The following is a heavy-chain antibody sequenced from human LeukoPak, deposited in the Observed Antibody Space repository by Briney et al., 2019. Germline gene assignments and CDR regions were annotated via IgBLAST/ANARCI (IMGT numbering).Heavy chain of an antibody. CDR3: ARGQRSQLLGNYYYYGMDV. CDR2: INHSGST. Sequence: PSETLSLTCAVYGGSFSGYCWSWIRQPPGKGLEWIGEINHSGSTNYNPSLKSRVTISVDTSKNQFSLKLSSVTAADTAVYYCARGQRSQLLGNYYYYGMDVWGQGTTVTVSS. CDR1: GGSFSGYC. V-gene: IGHV4-34*01. D-gene: IGHD2-2*01. J-gene: IGHJ6*02.